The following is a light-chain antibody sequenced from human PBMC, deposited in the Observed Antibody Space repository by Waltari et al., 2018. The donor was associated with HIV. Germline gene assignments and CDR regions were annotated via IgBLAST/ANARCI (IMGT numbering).Light chain of an antibody. Sequence: QSVLTQPPSVSAAPGQKVTIPCSGTYSNIGNNSVAWYQQLPGTAPKLLIYDNNQRPSGIPDRFSGSKSGTSATLGITGLQTGDEADYYCGTWDTNLSVLLFGGGTKLSVL. CDR1: YSNIGNNS. V-gene: IGLV1-51*01. J-gene: IGLJ2*01. CDR2: DNN. CDR3: GTWDTNLSVLL.